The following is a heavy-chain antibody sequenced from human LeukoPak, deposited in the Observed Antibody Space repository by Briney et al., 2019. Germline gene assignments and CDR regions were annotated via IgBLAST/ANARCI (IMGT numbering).Heavy chain of an antibody. V-gene: IGHV3-53*01. Sequence: GGSLRLSCEASGFSVGDNYMTWVRQAPGKGLEWVSVLYRGGSTIYADSLRGRFTISRDRDNNTLYLQMNDLRAEDTAVYYCVRDYFTDTDGYYEHYLDIWGQGTLVTVSS. CDR1: GFSVGDNY. CDR2: LYRGGST. J-gene: IGHJ4*02. D-gene: IGHD3-22*01. CDR3: VRDYFTDTDGYYEHYLDI.